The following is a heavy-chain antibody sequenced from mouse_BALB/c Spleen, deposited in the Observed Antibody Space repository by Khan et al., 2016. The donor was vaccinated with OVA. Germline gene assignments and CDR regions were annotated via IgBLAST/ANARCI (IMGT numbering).Heavy chain of an antibody. CDR3: ARGGYDAFAY. CDR1: GYTFTDYV. J-gene: IGHJ3*01. D-gene: IGHD2-2*01. Sequence: QVRLQQSGPELVKPGASVKMSCKASGYTFTDYVMNWVKQRTGQGLEWIGQIYPGSGSPYYNEKFKGKATLTADKSSNTAYMQLSSLTSDDFAVYYCARGGYDAFAYWDQGTLVTVSA. V-gene: IGHV1-77*01. CDR2: IYPGSGSP.